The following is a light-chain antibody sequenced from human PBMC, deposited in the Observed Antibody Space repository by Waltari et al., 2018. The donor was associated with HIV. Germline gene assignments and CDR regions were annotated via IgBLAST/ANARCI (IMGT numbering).Light chain of an antibody. Sequence: QSVLTQPPSASGTPGQRVTISFSGSSSNIGSNYVYWYQQLPGTAPNLLIYRNNQRPSGVPDRFSGSKSGTSASLAISGLRSEDEADYYCAAWDDSLSGRVFGTGTKVTVL. J-gene: IGLJ1*01. CDR1: SSNIGSNY. CDR2: RNN. V-gene: IGLV1-47*01. CDR3: AAWDDSLSGRV.